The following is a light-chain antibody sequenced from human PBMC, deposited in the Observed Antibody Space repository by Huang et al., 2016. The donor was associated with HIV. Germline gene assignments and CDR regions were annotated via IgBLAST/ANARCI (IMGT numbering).Light chain of an antibody. J-gene: IGKJ2*01. CDR2: GAS. CDR1: QTINNN. V-gene: IGKV3-15*01. CDR3: QQYSIWPYT. Sequence: EVMMTQSPATLSVSPGERTNISCRASQTINNNLAWFQQKPGQSPLPLIYGASARAAGIPARFSGSGSGTEFTLTISSAQSEDFTLYYCQQYSIWPYTFGQGTKLEMK.